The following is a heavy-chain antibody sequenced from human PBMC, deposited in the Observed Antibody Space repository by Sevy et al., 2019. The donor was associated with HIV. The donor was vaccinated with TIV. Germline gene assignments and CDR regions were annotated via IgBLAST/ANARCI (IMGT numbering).Heavy chain of an antibody. CDR3: ARGRYCSGGSCYSVSGGKFDY. Sequence: SETLSLTCAVYGGSFSGYYWSWIRQPPGKGLEWIGEINHSGSTNYNPSLKSRVTISVDTSKNQFSLKLSSVTAADTVVYYCARGRYCSGGSCYSVSGGKFDYWGQGTLVTVSS. V-gene: IGHV4-34*01. D-gene: IGHD2-15*01. CDR1: GGSFSGYY. CDR2: INHSGST. J-gene: IGHJ4*02.